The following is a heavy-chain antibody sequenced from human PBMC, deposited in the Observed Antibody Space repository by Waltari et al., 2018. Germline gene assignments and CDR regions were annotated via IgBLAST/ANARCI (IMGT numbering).Heavy chain of an antibody. CDR2: ISSSSSYI. Sequence: EVQLVESGGGLVKPGGSLRLSCAASGFTFSSYSMNWVRPAPGKGLEWVSSISSSSSYIYYADSVKGRFTISRDNAKNSLYLQMNSLRAEDTAVYYCARDLIGEGNYYYGMDVWGQGTTVTVSS. CDR1: GFTFSSYS. D-gene: IGHD3-10*01. J-gene: IGHJ6*02. CDR3: ARDLIGEGNYYYGMDV. V-gene: IGHV3-21*01.